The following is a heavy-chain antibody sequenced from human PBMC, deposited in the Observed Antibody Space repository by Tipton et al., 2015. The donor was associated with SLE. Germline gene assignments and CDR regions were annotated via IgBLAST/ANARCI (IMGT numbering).Heavy chain of an antibody. CDR3: ASHREGAFDI. CDR1: GGSVSSGSYY. J-gene: IGHJ3*02. Sequence: LRLSCTVSGGSVSSGSYYWSWIRQPPGKGLEWIGYIYYSGSTNYNPSLKSRVTISVDTSKNQFSLKLRSVTAADTAMYYCASHREGAFDIWGQGTMVTVSS. CDR2: IYYSGST. V-gene: IGHV4-61*01.